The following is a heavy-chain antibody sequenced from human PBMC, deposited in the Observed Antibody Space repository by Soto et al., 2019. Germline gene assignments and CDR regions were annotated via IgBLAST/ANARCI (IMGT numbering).Heavy chain of an antibody. V-gene: IGHV3-23*01. Sequence: PGGSLRLSCAASGFTFSSYAMSWVRQAPGKGLEWVSAISGSGGSTYYADSVKGRFTISRDNSKNTLYLQMNSLRAEDTAVYYCATRSGGAAAPPAWFDSWGQGTLVTVSS. CDR3: ATRSGGAAAPPAWFDS. CDR2: ISGSGGST. CDR1: GFTFSSYA. D-gene: IGHD2-2*01. J-gene: IGHJ5*01.